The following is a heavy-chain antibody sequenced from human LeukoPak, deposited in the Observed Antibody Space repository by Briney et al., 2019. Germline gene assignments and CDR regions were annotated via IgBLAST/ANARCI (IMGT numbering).Heavy chain of an antibody. CDR1: GGTFSSYA. V-gene: IGHV1-69*04. D-gene: IGHD5-18*01. J-gene: IGHJ6*02. CDR2: IIPIFGIA. Sequence: SVKVSCKASGGTFSSYAISWVRQAPGQGLEWMGRIIPIFGIASYAQKFQGRVTITADKSTSTAYMELSSLRSEDTAVYYCARGTRGYSNYYYGMDVWGQGTTVTVSS. CDR3: ARGTRGYSNYYYGMDV.